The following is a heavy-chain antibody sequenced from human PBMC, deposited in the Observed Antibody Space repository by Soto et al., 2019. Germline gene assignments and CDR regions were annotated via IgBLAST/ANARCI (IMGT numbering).Heavy chain of an antibody. J-gene: IGHJ4*02. V-gene: IGHV3-7*03. CDR1: GFTFSSYW. CDR3: ARYPNPTVAGLPFDL. Sequence: PGGSLRLSCAASGFTFSSYWMSWVRQAPGKGLEWVAHTRQDGGQEYYVDSVKGRFTISRDNAKNSLYLQMNSLRVEDTAVYYCARYPNPTVAGLPFDLWGQGTLVT. D-gene: IGHD6-19*01. CDR2: TRQDGGQE.